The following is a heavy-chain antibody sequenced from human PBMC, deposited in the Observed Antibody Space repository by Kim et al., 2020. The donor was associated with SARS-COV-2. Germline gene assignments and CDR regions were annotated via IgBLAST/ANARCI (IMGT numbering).Heavy chain of an antibody. CDR1: GYTLTELS. Sequence: ASVKVSCKVSGYTLTELSMHWVRQAPGKGLEWMGGFDPEDGETIYAQKFQGRVTMTEDTSTDTAYMELSSLRSEDTAVYYCATRDYYRGYTGWYFDLWGRGTLVTVSS. CDR3: ATRDYYRGYTGWYFDL. J-gene: IGHJ2*01. CDR2: FDPEDGET. D-gene: IGHD3-10*01. V-gene: IGHV1-24*01.